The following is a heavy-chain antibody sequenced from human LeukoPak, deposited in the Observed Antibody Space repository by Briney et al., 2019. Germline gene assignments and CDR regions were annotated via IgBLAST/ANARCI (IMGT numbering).Heavy chain of an antibody. J-gene: IGHJ3*02. V-gene: IGHV4-31*03. CDR2: ISYTGSP. CDR3: ARLDYGDYEAFDI. CDR1: GVCISSGDHN. D-gene: IGHD4-17*01. Sequence: PSETLPLTCTVSGVCISSGDHNWSWIRQHPGKGLEWIGYISYTGSPDYNPSLRSRLTISLDTSQNQFSLRLSSVTAADTAVYYCARLDYGDYEAFDIWGQGTMVTVSS.